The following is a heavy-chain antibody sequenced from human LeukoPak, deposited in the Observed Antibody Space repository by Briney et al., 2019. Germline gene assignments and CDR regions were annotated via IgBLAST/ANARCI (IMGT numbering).Heavy chain of an antibody. Sequence: GGSLRLSCAASGFTFSSYAMHWVRQAPGKGLEYVSAISSNGGSTYYANSVKGRFTISRDNSKNTLYLQMGSLRAEDMAVYYCARDRVDSSSSWYSYYYYYMDVWGKGTTVTTSS. CDR1: GFTFSSYA. CDR3: ARDRVDSSSSWYSYYYYYMDV. V-gene: IGHV3-64*01. CDR2: ISSNGGST. J-gene: IGHJ6*03. D-gene: IGHD6-13*01.